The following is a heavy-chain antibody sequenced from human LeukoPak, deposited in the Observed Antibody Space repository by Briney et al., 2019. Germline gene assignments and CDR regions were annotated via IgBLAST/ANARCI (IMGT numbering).Heavy chain of an antibody. J-gene: IGHJ4*02. D-gene: IGHD3-10*01. CDR2: ISKDGRKN. CDR1: GFSFSTSG. V-gene: IGHV3-30*04. CDR3: ARDLLNYGSAYYDVGIFDS. Sequence: GRSLRLSCEASGFSFSTSGVHWVRQAPGKGLKWMAVISKDGRKNHYADSVKGRFTISRDNSKSTLFLQMNSLRPEDTAIYYCARDLLNYGSAYYDVGIFDSWGQGTLVTVSS.